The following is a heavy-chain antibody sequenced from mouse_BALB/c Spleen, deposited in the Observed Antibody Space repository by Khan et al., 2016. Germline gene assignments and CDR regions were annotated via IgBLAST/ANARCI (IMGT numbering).Heavy chain of an antibody. Sequence: EVQLQESGAEFVKPGASVKLSCTASGFNIKDTYIHWVKQRPEQGLEWIGRIDPANDDTRYDPKFQGKATITADTSSNTAYLQLSSLTSEDTAVYYCASGIYDYGFAYWGQGTLVTVSA. CDR3: ASGIYDYGFAY. CDR2: IDPANDDT. V-gene: IGHV14-3*02. J-gene: IGHJ3*01. D-gene: IGHD2-4*01. CDR1: GFNIKDTY.